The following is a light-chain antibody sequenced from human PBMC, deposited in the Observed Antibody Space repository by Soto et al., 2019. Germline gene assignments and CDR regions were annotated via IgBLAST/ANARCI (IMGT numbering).Light chain of an antibody. V-gene: IGKV1-5*01. CDR3: QQYNSYSPIT. CDR2: DAS. CDR1: QSISSW. J-gene: IGKJ5*01. Sequence: DIQMTQSPSTLSASLGDRVTITCRASQSISSWLVWYQQKPGKAPKLLIYDASSLESGVPSRFSGSGSGTEFTLTISSLQPDDFATYYCQQYNSYSPITFGQGTRLEIK.